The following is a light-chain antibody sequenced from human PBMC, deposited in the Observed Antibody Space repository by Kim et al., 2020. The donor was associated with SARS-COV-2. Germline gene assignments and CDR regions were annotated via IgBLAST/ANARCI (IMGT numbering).Light chain of an antibody. Sequence: SYELTQPPSVSVSPGQTASIPCSGDKLGDKSACWYQQKPGQSPVLVIYQNTKRPSGIPERFSGSNSGNTATLTISGPQAMDEADYYCQTWDSSTAVFGTGTQLTVL. CDR3: QTWDSSTAV. CDR2: QNT. CDR1: KLGDKS. J-gene: IGLJ1*01. V-gene: IGLV3-1*01.